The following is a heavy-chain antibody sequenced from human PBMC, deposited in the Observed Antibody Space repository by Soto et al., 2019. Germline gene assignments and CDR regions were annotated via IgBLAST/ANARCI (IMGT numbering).Heavy chain of an antibody. D-gene: IGHD6-13*01. Sequence: SETLSLTCTVSGGSISSSGYYWGWIRQPPGKGLEWIGSIYYSGSTYYNPSLKSRVTISVDTSKNQFSLKLSSVTAADTAVYYCARHQSHSSSYVDPWGQGTLVTVS. V-gene: IGHV4-39*01. J-gene: IGHJ5*02. CDR2: IYYSGST. CDR3: ARHQSHSSSYVDP. CDR1: GGSISSSGYY.